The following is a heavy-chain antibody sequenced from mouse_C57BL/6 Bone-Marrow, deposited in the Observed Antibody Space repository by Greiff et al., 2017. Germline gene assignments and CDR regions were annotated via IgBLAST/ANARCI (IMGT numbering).Heavy chain of an antibody. CDR2: IRLKSDNYAK. CDR3: TGVVGRNTWFAY. CDR1: GFTFSNYW. J-gene: IGHJ3*01. Sequence: EVKLEESGGGLVQPGGSMKLSCVASGFTFSNYWMNWVRQSPKKGLEWVAQIRLKSDNYAKHYEESVKGRFTVSRDASTSSVYLQTNNLSAEDTGIYFCTGVVGRNTWFAYWGQGTLVTVSA. V-gene: IGHV6-3*01. D-gene: IGHD1-1*01.